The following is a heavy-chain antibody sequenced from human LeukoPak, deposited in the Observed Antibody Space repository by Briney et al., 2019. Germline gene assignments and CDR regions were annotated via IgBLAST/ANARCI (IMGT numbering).Heavy chain of an antibody. V-gene: IGHV1-18*04. CDR1: GYTFTGYY. CDR3: ARDYGDYYFHY. J-gene: IGHJ4*02. CDR2: ISAYNGNT. Sequence: ASVKVSCKASGYTFTGYYMHWVRQAPGQGLEWMGWISAYNGNTNYAQKLQGRVTMTTDTSTSTAYMDLRGLRSDDTAVYYCARDYGDYYFHYWGQGTLVTVSS. D-gene: IGHD4-17*01.